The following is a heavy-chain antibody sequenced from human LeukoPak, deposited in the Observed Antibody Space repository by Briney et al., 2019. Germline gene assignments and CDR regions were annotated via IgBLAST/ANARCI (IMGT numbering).Heavy chain of an antibody. CDR3: ASEYYYDTSGYYSLAY. V-gene: IGHV4-61*02. Sequence: SETLSLTCTVSGGSISSGSYYWRWLRQPAGKGLEWIGRIYTSGSTNYNPSLKSRVTMSVDTSKNQFSMKLRSVTAADTAVYYCASEYYYDTSGYYSLAYWGQGHLVTVSS. D-gene: IGHD3-22*01. CDR2: IYTSGST. J-gene: IGHJ4*02. CDR1: GGSISSGSYY.